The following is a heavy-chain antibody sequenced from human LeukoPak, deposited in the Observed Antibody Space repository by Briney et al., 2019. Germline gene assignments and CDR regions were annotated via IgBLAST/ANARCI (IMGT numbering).Heavy chain of an antibody. Sequence: GGSLRLSCAASGFTFSSYGMHWVRQAPGKGLEWVAVISYDGSNKYYADSVKGRFTISRDNSKNTLYLQMNSLRAEDTAVYYCAKDLVLESVVVPAAIYAYWGQGTLVTVSS. V-gene: IGHV3-30*18. CDR3: AKDLVLESVVVPAAIYAY. D-gene: IGHD2-2*03. J-gene: IGHJ4*02. CDR1: GFTFSSYG. CDR2: ISYDGSNK.